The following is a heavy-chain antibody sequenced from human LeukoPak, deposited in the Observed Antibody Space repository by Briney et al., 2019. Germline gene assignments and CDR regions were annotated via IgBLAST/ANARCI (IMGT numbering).Heavy chain of an antibody. CDR1: GYTFTSYG. J-gene: IGHJ4*02. Sequence: ASVKVSCKASGYTFTSYGISWVRQAPGQGLEWMGWISTYNGNTNYAQKLQGRVTMTTDTSTSTAYMELRSLRSDDTAVYYCARDIGSWSTGYSSSSGYWGQGTLVTVSS. V-gene: IGHV1-18*01. CDR2: ISTYNGNT. CDR3: ARDIGSWSTGYSSSSGY. D-gene: IGHD6-13*01.